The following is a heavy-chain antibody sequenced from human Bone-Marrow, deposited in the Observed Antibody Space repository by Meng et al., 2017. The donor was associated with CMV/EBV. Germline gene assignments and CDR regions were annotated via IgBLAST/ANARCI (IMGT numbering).Heavy chain of an antibody. CDR1: GFSFTKYY. CDR3: ARDSQLYYYYGMDV. D-gene: IGHD5-24*01. Sequence: GGSLRLSCVASGFSFTKYYMYWVRQAPGKGLVWVSGIKTDGTGPVYADSVRGRFTISRDNAKNTLYLEMNSLRAEDTAVYYCARDSQLYYYYGMDVWGQGTTVTVSS. CDR2: IKTDGTGP. V-gene: IGHV3-74*01. J-gene: IGHJ6*02.